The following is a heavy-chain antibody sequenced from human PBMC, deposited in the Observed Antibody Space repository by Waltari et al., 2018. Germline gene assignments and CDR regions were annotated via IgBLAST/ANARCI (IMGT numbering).Heavy chain of an antibody. V-gene: IGHV1-18*01. CDR1: GYTISSYG. Sequence: QFQLVQSGVEVKKPGASVKVSCKASGYTISSYGFSWVRQAPGQGLEWLGWISAYNGNSEYSQKFQGRVTMTTDTLTNTAYMELRSLTSEDTAVYYCTRDKSGTTEYYYYGLDVWGQGTTVTVSS. CDR2: ISAYNGNS. CDR3: TRDKSGTTEYYYYGLDV. J-gene: IGHJ6*02. D-gene: IGHD1-7*01.